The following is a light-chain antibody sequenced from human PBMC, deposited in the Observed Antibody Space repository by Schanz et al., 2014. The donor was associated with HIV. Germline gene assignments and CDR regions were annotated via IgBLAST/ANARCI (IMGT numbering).Light chain of an antibody. CDR3: QQYGNSPPT. CDR2: GAS. V-gene: IGKV3-20*01. J-gene: IGKJ1*01. CDR1: QSVRGSQ. Sequence: EIVLTQSPGTLSSSPGERATLSCRASQSVRGSQLAWYQQKPGQAPRLLIYGASSRATGIADRFSGSGSGTDFTLTISRLEPEDFAVYYCQQYGNSPPTCGQGTKVEIK.